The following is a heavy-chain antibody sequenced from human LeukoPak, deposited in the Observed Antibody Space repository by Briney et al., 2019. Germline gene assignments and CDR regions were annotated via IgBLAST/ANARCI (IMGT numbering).Heavy chain of an antibody. J-gene: IGHJ4*02. V-gene: IGHV3-30*18. CDR3: AKEMGPMVHGDY. Sequence: GRSLRLSCAASGFTFSSYAMHCVRQAPGKGLEWVAIISSDGSQKFYAAPVKGRFTSSRNNSKNTLYLQMDSLRAEDTAVYYCAKEMGPMVHGDYWGQGTLVTVSS. D-gene: IGHD2-8*01. CDR2: ISSDGSQK. CDR1: GFTFSSYA.